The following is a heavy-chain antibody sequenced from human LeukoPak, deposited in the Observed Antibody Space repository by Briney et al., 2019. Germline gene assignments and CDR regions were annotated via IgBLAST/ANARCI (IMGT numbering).Heavy chain of an antibody. D-gene: IGHD6-13*01. CDR2: ISGSGGST. J-gene: IGHJ4*02. CDR1: GFTFSSYA. V-gene: IGHV3-23*01. Sequence: SGGSLRLSCAASGFTFSSYAMSWVRQAPGKGLEWVSAISGSGGSTYYADSVKGRFTISRDNSKNTLYLQMNNLRAEDTAVYYCARADSSSWFSGPYDYWGQGTLVTVSS. CDR3: ARADSSSWFSGPYDY.